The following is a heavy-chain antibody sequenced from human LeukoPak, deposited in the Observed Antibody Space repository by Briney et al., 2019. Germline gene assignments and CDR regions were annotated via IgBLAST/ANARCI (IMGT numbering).Heavy chain of an antibody. CDR3: VSGFLQWLY. CDR1: GFSFSSYW. V-gene: IGHV3-7*01. Sequence: GGSLRLSCTASGFSFSSYWMSWVHQAPGKGLEWVANINPDGSNMLYVDSVKGRFTISRDNAKNSLYLQMNNLRAEDTAVYFCVSGFLQWLYWGQGTLVTVSS. CDR2: INPDGSNM. D-gene: IGHD3-3*01. J-gene: IGHJ4*02.